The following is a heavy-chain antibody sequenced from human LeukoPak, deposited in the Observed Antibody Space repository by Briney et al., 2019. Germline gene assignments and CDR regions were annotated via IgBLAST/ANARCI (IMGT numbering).Heavy chain of an antibody. Sequence: PSQTLSLTCTVSGDSISGGHYYWRWIRQHPGKGLEWIGYIHYSGSTNYPPSLKSRAFISVDTSKNQFSLKLTSVTAADTAVYYCAKDGCPSSICSYFAYWGQGTLATVSS. CDR3: AKDGCPSSICSYFAY. D-gene: IGHD2-2*01. CDR1: GDSISGGHYY. CDR2: IHYSGST. V-gene: IGHV4-31*03. J-gene: IGHJ4*02.